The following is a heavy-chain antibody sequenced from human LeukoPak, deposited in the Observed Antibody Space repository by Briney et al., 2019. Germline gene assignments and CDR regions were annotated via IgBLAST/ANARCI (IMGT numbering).Heavy chain of an antibody. CDR3: ARESSGYYLSYFDY. J-gene: IGHJ4*02. D-gene: IGHD3-22*01. CDR2: IYSGGST. CDR1: GITISSNH. Sequence: GGSLRLSCAASGITISSNHMSWVRQAPGKGLGWVSVIYSGGSTYYADSVKGRFTISRDNSKNTLYLQMNSLRAEDTAVYYCARESSGYYLSYFDYWGQGTLVTVSS. V-gene: IGHV3-53*01.